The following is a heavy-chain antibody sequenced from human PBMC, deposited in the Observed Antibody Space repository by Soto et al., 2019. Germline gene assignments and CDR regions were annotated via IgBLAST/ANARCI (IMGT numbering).Heavy chain of an antibody. V-gene: IGHV3-13*01. D-gene: IGHD2-8*01. Sequence: EVQLVESGGGLVQPGGSLRLSCAASGFTLSSSDLNWVRQAQGKGLEWVSAIGTAGDTYYPGSVKGRFTISRENAKNSLYLQMNSLRAGDTAVYYCARASMRLFDYWGQGTLVTVSS. CDR2: IGTAGDT. CDR1: GFTLSSSD. J-gene: IGHJ4*02. CDR3: ARASMRLFDY.